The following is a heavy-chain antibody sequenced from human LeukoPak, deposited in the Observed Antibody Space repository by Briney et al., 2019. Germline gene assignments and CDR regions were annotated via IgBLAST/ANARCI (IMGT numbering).Heavy chain of an antibody. D-gene: IGHD6-13*01. Sequence: GASVKVSCKASGYTYTSYGISWVRQAPGQGLEWMGWISADNGNTNYAQKLQGRVTMTTDTSTSTAFMELRSLRSDDTAVYYCARLRVAAAAFWFDPWGQGTLVTVSS. CDR3: ARLRVAAAAFWFDP. CDR2: ISADNGNT. J-gene: IGHJ5*02. CDR1: GYTYTSYG. V-gene: IGHV1-18*01.